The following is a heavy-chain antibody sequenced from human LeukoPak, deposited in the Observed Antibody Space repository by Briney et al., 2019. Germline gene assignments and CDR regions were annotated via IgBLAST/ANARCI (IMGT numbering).Heavy chain of an antibody. D-gene: IGHD3-3*01. CDR2: IRFDGTSE. Sequence: GGSLRLSCAASGLTFSNFGMHWVRQAPGKGLEWVAFIRFDGTSEFYADSVKARFTISRDNSQNTVSLQLNNLRIEDTALYYCAKTSLSDPSGHYYYMDVWGKGTTVTVSS. CDR1: GLTFSNFG. CDR3: AKTSLSDPSGHYYYMDV. V-gene: IGHV3-30*02. J-gene: IGHJ6*03.